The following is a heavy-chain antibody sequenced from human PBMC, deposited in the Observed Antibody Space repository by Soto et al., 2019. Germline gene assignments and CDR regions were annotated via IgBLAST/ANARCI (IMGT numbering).Heavy chain of an antibody. CDR1: RYTFTRYD. CDR3: ARGVLGYCTNGVCSSYYYYYMDV. Sequence: EASVKVSCKASRYTFTRYDINWVRQATGQGLEWIGWMNPNSGNTGYAQKFQGRVTMTRNTSISTAYMELSSLRSEDTAVYYCARGVLGYCTNGVCSSYYYYYMDVWGKGTTVTVSS. J-gene: IGHJ6*03. CDR2: MNPNSGNT. D-gene: IGHD2-8*01. V-gene: IGHV1-8*01.